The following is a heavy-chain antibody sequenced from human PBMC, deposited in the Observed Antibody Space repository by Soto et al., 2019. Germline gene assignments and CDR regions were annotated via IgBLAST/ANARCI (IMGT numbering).Heavy chain of an antibody. V-gene: IGHV3-23*01. D-gene: IGHD4-17*01. CDR2: ISGSGGST. CDR3: AKRGGATVTEGY. Sequence: PGGSLRLSCAASGFTFSSYAMSWVRQAPGKGLEWVSAISGSGGSTDYADSVKGRFTISRDNSKNTLYLQMNSLRAEDTAVYYCAKRGGATVTEGYWGQGTLVTVSS. CDR1: GFTFSSYA. J-gene: IGHJ4*02.